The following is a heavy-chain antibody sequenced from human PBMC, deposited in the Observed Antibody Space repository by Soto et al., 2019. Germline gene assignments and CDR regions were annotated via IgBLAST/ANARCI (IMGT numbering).Heavy chain of an antibody. CDR1: GFTFSSYG. Sequence: GGSLRLSCAASGFTFSSYGMHWVRQAPGKGLEWVAVIWYDGSNKYYADSVKGRFTISRDNSKNTLYLQMNSLRAEDTAVYYCARSLGWEQWLVDYYYYGMDVWGQGTTVTVSS. V-gene: IGHV3-33*01. CDR2: IWYDGSNK. J-gene: IGHJ6*02. D-gene: IGHD6-19*01. CDR3: ARSLGWEQWLVDYYYYGMDV.